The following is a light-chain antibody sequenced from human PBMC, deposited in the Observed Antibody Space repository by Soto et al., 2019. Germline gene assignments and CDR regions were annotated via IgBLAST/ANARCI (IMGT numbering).Light chain of an antibody. Sequence: DIQMSQFPSTLSASVGDRFTITCRASQSISSRLAWFQQKPERAPRVLIYDASSLESGVPSRFSGSGSGTEFTLTISSLQPDDFATYYCQHYNSYSEAFGQGTKVDIK. J-gene: IGKJ1*01. CDR3: QHYNSYSEA. CDR1: QSISSR. CDR2: DAS. V-gene: IGKV1-5*01.